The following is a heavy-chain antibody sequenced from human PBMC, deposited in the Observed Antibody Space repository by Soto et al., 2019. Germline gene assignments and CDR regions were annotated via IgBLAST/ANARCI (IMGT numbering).Heavy chain of an antibody. Sequence: ETLSLTCTVSGGSISSYYWSWIRQPPGKGLAWIGYIYYSGNTNYNPSLKSRVIISLDTSKNQFSLKLSSVTAADTAIYYCARVFSGGGNYYYYGMDVWGQGTTVTVSS. CDR2: IYYSGNT. V-gene: IGHV4-59*01. J-gene: IGHJ6*02. D-gene: IGHD6-19*01. CDR1: GGSISSYY. CDR3: ARVFSGGGNYYYYGMDV.